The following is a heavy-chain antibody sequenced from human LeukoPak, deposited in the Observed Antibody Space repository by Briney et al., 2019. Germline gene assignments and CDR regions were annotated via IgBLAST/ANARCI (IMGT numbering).Heavy chain of an antibody. J-gene: IGHJ3*02. V-gene: IGHV3-21*01. Sequence: GGSLRLSCAASGFTFSGYSMNWVRQAPGKGLEWVSSISSSSSYIYYADSVKGRFTISRDNAKNSLYLQMNSLRAEDTAVYYCARDPGNYYDSSGSDAFDIWGQGTMVTVSS. CDR2: ISSSSSYI. D-gene: IGHD3-22*01. CDR1: GFTFSGYS. CDR3: ARDPGNYYDSSGSDAFDI.